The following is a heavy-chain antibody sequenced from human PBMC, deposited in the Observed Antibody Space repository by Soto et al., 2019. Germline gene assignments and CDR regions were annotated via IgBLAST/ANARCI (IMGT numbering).Heavy chain of an antibody. J-gene: IGHJ5*02. D-gene: IGHD3-22*01. CDR3: AGDPDSHYNDSHASSYP. CDR2: IIPIIGII. V-gene: IGHV1-69*08. Sequence: QVQLVQSGAEVKKPGSSVKVSCKASGGTFSTYTITWVRQAPGQGLEWMGRIIPIIGIINYAQKFQGRVTITADKFKCTAYMELTRLRSDDTAVYYCAGDPDSHYNDSHASSYPWGQGTLVTVSS. CDR1: GGTFSTYT.